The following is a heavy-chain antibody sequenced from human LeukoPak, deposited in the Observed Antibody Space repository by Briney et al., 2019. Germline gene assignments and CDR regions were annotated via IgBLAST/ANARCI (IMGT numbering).Heavy chain of an antibody. V-gene: IGHV4-34*01. CDR3: ARGEYYYDSSGYYYGVPCFDY. CDR1: GGSFNGYF. CDR2: INHSGST. Sequence: PSETLSLTCAVNGGSFNGYFWSWIRQPPVKGLEWSGEINHSGSTNYNPSLKSRVTISVDRSKNQFSLKLSSVTAADTAVYYCARGEYYYDSSGYYYGVPCFDYWGQGTLVTVSS. J-gene: IGHJ4*02. D-gene: IGHD3-22*01.